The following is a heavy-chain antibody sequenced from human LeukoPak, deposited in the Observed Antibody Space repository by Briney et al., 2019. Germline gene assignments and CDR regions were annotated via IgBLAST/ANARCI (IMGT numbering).Heavy chain of an antibody. CDR1: GFTFSSYG. CDR2: IWYDGSNK. J-gene: IGHJ4*02. V-gene: IGHV3-33*06. CDR3: AKGLDYLDY. Sequence: PGRSLRLSCAASGFTFSSYGMHWVRQAPGKGLEWVAVIWYDGSNKYYADSVKGRFAISRDNSKNTLYLQMNSLRAEDTAVYYCAKGLDYLDYWGQGTLVTVSS.